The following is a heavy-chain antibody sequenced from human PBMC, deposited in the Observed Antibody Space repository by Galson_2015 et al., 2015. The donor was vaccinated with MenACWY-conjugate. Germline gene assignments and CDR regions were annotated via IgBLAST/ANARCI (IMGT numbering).Heavy chain of an antibody. Sequence: GLEWIGLIYDSGTTKYNPSLKGRVTISLDTSKNQVSLKLSSVTAADTAVYCCAREFSYWGQGTLVTVSS. CDR3: AREFSY. J-gene: IGHJ4*02. V-gene: IGHV4-59*01. D-gene: IGHD2/OR15-2a*01. CDR2: IYDSGTT.